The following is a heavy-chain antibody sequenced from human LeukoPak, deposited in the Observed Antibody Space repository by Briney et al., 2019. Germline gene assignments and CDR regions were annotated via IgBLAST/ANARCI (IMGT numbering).Heavy chain of an antibody. CDR3: ARDIQLGAFDI. D-gene: IGHD5-18*01. CDR1: GGSIGRSSYY. CDR2: IYYSGKT. J-gene: IGHJ3*02. Sequence: SETLSLTCTVSGGSIGRSSYYWGWIRQPPGKGLEWIGNIYYSGKTDYNPSLKSRVTISVDTSKNQFSLKLSSVTAADAAVYYCARDIQLGAFDIWGQGTMVTVSS. V-gene: IGHV4-39*07.